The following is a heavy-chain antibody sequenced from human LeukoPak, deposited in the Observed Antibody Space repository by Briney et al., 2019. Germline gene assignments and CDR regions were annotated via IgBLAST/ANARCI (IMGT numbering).Heavy chain of an antibody. CDR2: MRSNAYRGAT. D-gene: IGHD5-18*01. CDR1: GFTVGDHA. V-gene: IGHV3-49*04. J-gene: IGHJ6*02. Sequence: GGSLRLSCTTSGFTVGDHAMTWVRQAPGKGLEWVGFMRSNAYRGATEYAASVKGRFTISRDDSKSVVYLQMNSLKSEDTAVYYCSRGPIQLWVHNGMDVWGQGTTVTVSS. CDR3: SRGPIQLWVHNGMDV.